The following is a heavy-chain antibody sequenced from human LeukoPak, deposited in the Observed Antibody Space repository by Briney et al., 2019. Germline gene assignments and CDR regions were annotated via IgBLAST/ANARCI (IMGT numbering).Heavy chain of an antibody. CDR1: GFTFDDYA. D-gene: IGHD2-2*01. Sequence: GGSLRLSCAASGFTFDDYAMHWVRQAPGKGLEWVSGINWKSDKIGYADSVKGRFTISRDNSKNSLYLQMNSLRVEDTALYYCAKDRYCTSSSCPIDYWGQGTMVTVSS. CDR2: INWKSDKI. V-gene: IGHV3-9*01. J-gene: IGHJ4*02. CDR3: AKDRYCTSSSCPIDY.